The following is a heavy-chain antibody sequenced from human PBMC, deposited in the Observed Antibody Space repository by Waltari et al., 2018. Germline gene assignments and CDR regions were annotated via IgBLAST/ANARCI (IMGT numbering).Heavy chain of an antibody. J-gene: IGHJ3*02. CDR2: IIPSLGIA. CDR3: ARPWGYCGGDCPDAFDI. D-gene: IGHD2-21*02. CDR1: GGTFSSYT. V-gene: IGHV1-69*02. Sequence: QVQLVQSGAEVKKPGSSVKVSCKASGGTFSSYTISWVRQAPGQGLEWMGRIIPSLGIAKDAQKFQGRVTITADKSTSTAYMELSSLRSEDTAVYYCARPWGYCGGDCPDAFDIWGQGTMVTVSS.